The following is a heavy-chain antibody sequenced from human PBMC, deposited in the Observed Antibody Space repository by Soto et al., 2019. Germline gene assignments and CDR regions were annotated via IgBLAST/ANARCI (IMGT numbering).Heavy chain of an antibody. D-gene: IGHD2-15*01. CDR2: ISGSGGST. CDR1: GFTFSSYA. V-gene: IGHV3-23*01. Sequence: GGSLRLSCAASGFTFSSYAMSWVRQAPGKGLEWVSAISGSGGSTYYADSVKGRFTISRDNSKNTLYLQMNSLRAEDTAVYYCAKRQAIPDNCSGGSCYSVGYYYGMDVWGQGTTVTVSS. J-gene: IGHJ6*02. CDR3: AKRQAIPDNCSGGSCYSVGYYYGMDV.